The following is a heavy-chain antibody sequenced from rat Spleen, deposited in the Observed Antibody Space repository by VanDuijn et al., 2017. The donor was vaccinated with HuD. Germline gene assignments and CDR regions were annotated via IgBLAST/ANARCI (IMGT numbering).Heavy chain of an antibody. J-gene: IGHJ3*01. CDR2: ISTGGGST. Sequence: EVQLVESGGGLVQPGRSMKLSCAASGFTFSNYYMAWVRQAPTKGLEWVASISTGGGSTYYRDSVKGRFTISRDNAKSTLYLQMNSLRSEDTATYYCARQDTSGYSNWFTYWGQGTLVTVSS. D-gene: IGHD4-3*01. CDR3: ARQDTSGYSNWFTY. CDR1: GFTFSNYY. V-gene: IGHV5-25*01.